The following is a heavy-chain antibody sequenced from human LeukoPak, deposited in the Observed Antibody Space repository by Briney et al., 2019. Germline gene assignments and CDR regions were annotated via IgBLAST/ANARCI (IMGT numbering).Heavy chain of an antibody. V-gene: IGHV3-23*01. J-gene: IGHJ4*02. Sequence: GGSLRLSCAASGFTFSNYAMSWVRQTPGKWLEWVSTISNSDAKTYYADSVKGRFTISRDNAKNSLYLQMNSLRAEDTAVYYCARDRKKYSSSIIDYWGQGTLVTVSS. D-gene: IGHD6-13*01. CDR3: ARDRKKYSSSIIDY. CDR2: ISNSDAKT. CDR1: GFTFSNYA.